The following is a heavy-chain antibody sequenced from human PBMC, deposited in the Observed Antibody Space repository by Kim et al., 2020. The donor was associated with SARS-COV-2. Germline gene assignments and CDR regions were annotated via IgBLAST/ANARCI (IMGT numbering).Heavy chain of an antibody. D-gene: IGHD3-3*01. CDR1: GGSISSSSYY. CDR2: IYYSGST. CDR3: ARHPDYDFWDP. V-gene: IGHV4-39*01. J-gene: IGHJ5*02. Sequence: SETLSLTCTVSGGSISSSSYYWGWIRQPPGKGLEWIGSIYYSGSTYYNPSLKSRVTISVDTSKNQFSLKLSSVTAADTAVYYCARHPDYDFWDPWGQGTLVTVSS.